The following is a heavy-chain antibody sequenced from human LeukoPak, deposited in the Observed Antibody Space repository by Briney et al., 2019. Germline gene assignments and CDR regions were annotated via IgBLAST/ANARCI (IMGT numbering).Heavy chain of an antibody. J-gene: IGHJ6*03. Sequence: SETLSLTCTVSGGSISSSSCYWGWIRQPPGKGLEWIGSIYYSGSTYYNPSLKSRVTISVDTSKNQFSLKLSSVTAADTAVYYCARGQGRYSYGGYYYYYYMDVWGKGTTVTISS. V-gene: IGHV4-39*07. D-gene: IGHD5-18*01. CDR2: IYYSGST. CDR1: GGSISSSSCY. CDR3: ARGQGRYSYGGYYYYYYMDV.